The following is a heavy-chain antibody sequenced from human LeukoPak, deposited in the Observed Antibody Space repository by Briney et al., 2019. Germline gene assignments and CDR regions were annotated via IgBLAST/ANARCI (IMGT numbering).Heavy chain of an antibody. CDR2: IYYSGST. CDR1: GGSISSYY. D-gene: IGHD1-26*01. V-gene: IGHV4-59*08. Sequence: SETLSLTCTVSGGSISSYYWSWIRQPPGKGLEWIGYIYYSGSTNYNPSLKSRVTISVDTSKSQFSLKLSSVTAADTAVYYCARRDGSYFSWFDYWGQGTLVTVSS. J-gene: IGHJ4*02. CDR3: ARRDGSYFSWFDY.